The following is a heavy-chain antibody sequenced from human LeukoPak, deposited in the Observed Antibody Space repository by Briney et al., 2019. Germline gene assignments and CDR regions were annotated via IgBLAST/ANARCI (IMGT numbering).Heavy chain of an antibody. CDR3: ARSGTTVTTYYFDH. CDR2: INPST. J-gene: IGHJ4*02. Sequence: ASVKVSCKASGYTFTNYYMHWVRQAPGQGLEWMGIINPSTSYAQKFQGRVTMTRDTSASTVYMELSSLRSEDTAVYYCARSGTTVTTYYFDHWGQGTLVTVSS. D-gene: IGHD4-17*01. V-gene: IGHV1-46*01. CDR1: GYTFTNYY.